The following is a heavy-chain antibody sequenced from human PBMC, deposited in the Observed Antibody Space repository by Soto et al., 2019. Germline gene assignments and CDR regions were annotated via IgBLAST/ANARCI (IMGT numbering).Heavy chain of an antibody. V-gene: IGHV4-34*01. CDR2: INHSGST. D-gene: IGHD2-15*01. Sequence: SETLSLTCAGYGGSFSGYYWSWIRQLPGKGLEWIGEINHSGSTNYNPSLKSRVTISVDTSKNQFSLKLSSVTAADTAVYDCASDDRSPDKDDWAKGTMV. J-gene: IGHJ4*02. CDR1: GGSFSGYY. CDR3: ASDDRSPDKDD.